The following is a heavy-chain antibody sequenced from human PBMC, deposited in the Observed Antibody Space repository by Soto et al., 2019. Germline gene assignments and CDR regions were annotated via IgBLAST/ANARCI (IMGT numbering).Heavy chain of an antibody. Sequence: ASVKVSCKASGGTFSSYAISWVRQAPGQGLEWMGGIIPIFGTANYAQKFQGRVTITADESTSTAYMELSSLRSEDTAVYYCARNALAGSSWSILYYYYGMDVWGQGTTVTVSS. V-gene: IGHV1-69*13. CDR2: IIPIFGTA. D-gene: IGHD6-6*01. J-gene: IGHJ6*02. CDR1: GGTFSSYA. CDR3: ARNALAGSSWSILYYYYGMDV.